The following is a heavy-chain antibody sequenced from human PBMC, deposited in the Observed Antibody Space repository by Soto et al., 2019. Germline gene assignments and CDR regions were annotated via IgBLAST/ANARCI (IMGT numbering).Heavy chain of an antibody. Sequence: QVQLVQSGAEVKKPGASVRVSCTASGYTFTHHDVNWVRQAPGQGPEWMGWMNPKSGETGYAQSFKGRVKMTRDTYISTAYMELSSLRSGDTAIYFCARGIVGGSTRAFDVWGQGTKVTVSS. V-gene: IGHV1-8*01. CDR2: MNPKSGET. D-gene: IGHD1-26*01. CDR1: GYTFTHHD. CDR3: ARGIVGGSTRAFDV. J-gene: IGHJ3*01.